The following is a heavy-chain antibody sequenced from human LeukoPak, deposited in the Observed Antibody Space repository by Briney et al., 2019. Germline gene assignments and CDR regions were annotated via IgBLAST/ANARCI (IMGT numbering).Heavy chain of an antibody. V-gene: IGHV4-59*01. Sequence: PSETLSLTCTVSGGSISSYYWSWIRQPPGKGLEWIGYIYYSGSTNYNPSLKSRVTISVDTSKNQFSLKLSSVTAADTAVYYCARVGGSSSLDFDYWGQGTLVTVSS. CDR3: ARVGGSSSLDFDY. D-gene: IGHD6-6*01. J-gene: IGHJ4*02. CDR2: IYYSGST. CDR1: GGSISSYY.